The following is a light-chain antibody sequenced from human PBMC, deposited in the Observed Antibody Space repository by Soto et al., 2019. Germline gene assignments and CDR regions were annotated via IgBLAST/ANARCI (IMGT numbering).Light chain of an antibody. J-gene: IGLJ2*01. V-gene: IGLV2-14*01. CDR1: SSDVGAYKY. CDR2: DVS. CDR3: SSYARSSTVI. Sequence: QSVLTQPASVSGSPGQSITISCTGTSSDVGAYKYVSWYQQHPVKAPKLMIYDVSSRTSGISNRFSGSKSGNTASLTISGVQSEGEADYYCSSYARSSTVIFGGGTKLTVL.